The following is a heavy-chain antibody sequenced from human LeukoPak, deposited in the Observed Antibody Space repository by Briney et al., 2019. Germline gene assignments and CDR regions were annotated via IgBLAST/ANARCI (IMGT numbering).Heavy chain of an antibody. D-gene: IGHD1-26*01. J-gene: IGHJ4*02. CDR2: IYYSGST. CDR1: GGSISSSSYY. CDR3: ARSFSYLFDY. Sequence: PSETLSLTCTVSGGSISSSSYYWGWIRQPPGKGLEWIGSIYYSGSTYYNPSLKSRVTISVDTSKNQFSLKLSPVTAADTAVYYCARSFSYLFDYWGQGTLVTVSS. V-gene: IGHV4-39*07.